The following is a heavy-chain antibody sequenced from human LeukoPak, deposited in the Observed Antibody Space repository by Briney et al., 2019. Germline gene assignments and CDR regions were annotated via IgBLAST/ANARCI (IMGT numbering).Heavy chain of an antibody. CDR2: IRYDGMNK. J-gene: IGHJ4*02. Sequence: GGSLRLSCAASGFAFSSYGMHWVRQAPGKGLEWVAFIRYDGMNKNYADSVKGRFTISRDNAKNSMYLQMNSLRAEDTAVYYCTRAPRADDIFFESWGQGALVTVSS. D-gene: IGHD3-9*01. CDR1: GFAFSSYG. CDR3: TRAPRADDIFFES. V-gene: IGHV3-30*02.